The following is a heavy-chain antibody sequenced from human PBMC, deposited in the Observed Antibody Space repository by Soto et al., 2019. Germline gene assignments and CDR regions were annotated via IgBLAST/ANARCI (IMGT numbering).Heavy chain of an antibody. V-gene: IGHV1-2*02. D-gene: IGHD2-2*02. J-gene: IGHJ4*02. CDR1: GYTFTGYY. Sequence: QVQLVQSGAEVKKPGASVKVSCKASGYTFTGYYTHWVRQAPGQGLEWMGWINPNSGGTNYAQKFQGRVTRTRDTSISTAYMELSRLRSDDTAVYYCARLVVPAAIAQRDYWGQGTLVTVSS. CDR2: INPNSGGT. CDR3: ARLVVPAAIAQRDY.